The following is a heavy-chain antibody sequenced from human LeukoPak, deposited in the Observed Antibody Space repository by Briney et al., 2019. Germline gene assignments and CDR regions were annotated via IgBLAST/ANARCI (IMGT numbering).Heavy chain of an antibody. J-gene: IGHJ6*03. D-gene: IGHD2-8*01. CDR3: ARVQEDIVLMVYYYYYYYTDV. V-gene: IGHV3-7*01. CDR2: IKQDGSEK. Sequence: PGVSLRLSCAAAGFTFSSYWMSWVRQAPGKGLEWVANIKQDGSEKYYVDSVKGRFTISRDNAKNSLYLQMNSLRAEDTAVYYCARVQEDIVLMVYYYYYYYTDVCGKGTTVTVSS. CDR1: GFTFSSYW.